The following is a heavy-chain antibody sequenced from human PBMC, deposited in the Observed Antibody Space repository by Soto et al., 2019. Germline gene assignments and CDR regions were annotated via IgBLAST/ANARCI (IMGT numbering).Heavy chain of an antibody. V-gene: IGHV4-30-4*01. CDR1: GGSISSGDYY. CDR2: IYYSGST. Sequence: SETLSLTCTVSGGSISSGDYYWSWIRQPPGKGLEWIGYIYYSGSTYYNPSLKSRVTISVDTSKNQFSLKLSSVTAADTAVYYCIGNNWNYSPISGYYYYGMDVWGQGTTVTV. J-gene: IGHJ6*02. D-gene: IGHD1-7*01. CDR3: IGNNWNYSPISGYYYYGMDV.